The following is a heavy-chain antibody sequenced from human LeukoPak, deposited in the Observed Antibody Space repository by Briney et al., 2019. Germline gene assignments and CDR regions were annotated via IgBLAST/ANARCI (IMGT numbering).Heavy chain of an antibody. J-gene: IGHJ3*02. D-gene: IGHD7-27*01. Sequence: GGSLQISCKGSGYIFTSYWIGWVRQMPGKGLEWMGIIYPGDSDTRYSPSFQGQVTISADKSISTAYLQWSSLKASDTAMYYCARQKWGTGDDAFDIWGQGTMVTVSS. CDR2: IYPGDSDT. CDR1: GYIFTSYW. CDR3: ARQKWGTGDDAFDI. V-gene: IGHV5-51*01.